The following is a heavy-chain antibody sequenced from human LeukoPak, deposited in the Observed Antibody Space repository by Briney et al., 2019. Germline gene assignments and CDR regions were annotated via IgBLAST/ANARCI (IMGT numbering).Heavy chain of an antibody. V-gene: IGHV4-59*01. CDR1: GGSISSYY. CDR3: ATGRAYSSVDY. Sequence: SETLSLTCTVSGGSISSYYWGWIRQPPGKGLEWIGCIYYTGSTNYNPSLKSRVTISVDTSKNQFSLKLSSVAAADTAVYYCATGRAYSSVDYWGQGTLVTVSS. D-gene: IGHD6-19*01. J-gene: IGHJ4*02. CDR2: IYYTGST.